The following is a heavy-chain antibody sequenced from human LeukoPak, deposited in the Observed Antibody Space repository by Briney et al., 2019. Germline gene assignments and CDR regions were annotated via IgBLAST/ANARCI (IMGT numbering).Heavy chain of an antibody. D-gene: IGHD6-13*01. Sequence: ASVKVSCKASGYTFTSYYMHWVRQAPGQGLEWMGIINPSGGSTSYAQKFQGRATMTRDMSTSTVYMELSSLRSEDTAVYYCARDRLIAAAASNDAFDIWGQGTMVTVSS. CDR3: ARDRLIAAAASNDAFDI. J-gene: IGHJ3*02. V-gene: IGHV1-46*01. CDR2: INPSGGST. CDR1: GYTFTSYY.